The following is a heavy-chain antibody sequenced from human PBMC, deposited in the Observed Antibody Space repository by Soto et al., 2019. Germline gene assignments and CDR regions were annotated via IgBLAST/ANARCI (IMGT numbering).Heavy chain of an antibody. D-gene: IGHD1-1*01. V-gene: IGHV3-23*01. CDR2: IGRGGNT. Sequence: GGSLRLSCEVSGFTFTSYGMNWIRQAPDKGLEWVSTIGRGGNTYYADSVKGRFTISRDNSKNTLFLQMNSLRAADTALYYCAKDGTTTAMHYAAMDVWGKGTTVTVSS. CDR1: GFTFTSYG. CDR3: AKDGTTTAMHYAAMDV. J-gene: IGHJ6*04.